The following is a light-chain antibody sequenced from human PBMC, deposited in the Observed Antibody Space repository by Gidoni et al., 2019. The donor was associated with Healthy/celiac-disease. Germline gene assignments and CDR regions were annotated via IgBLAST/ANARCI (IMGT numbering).Light chain of an antibody. CDR1: QSVSSY. CDR3: QQRSNWPRFT. Sequence: IVLTQSPATLSLSPGERATLSCRASQSVSSYLAWYQQKPGKAPRLLIYDASNRATGIPARLSGRGSGTDFTLTISSLEPEDCEVYYCQQRSNWPRFTFGPGTKVEIK. CDR2: DAS. J-gene: IGKJ3*01. V-gene: IGKV3-11*01.